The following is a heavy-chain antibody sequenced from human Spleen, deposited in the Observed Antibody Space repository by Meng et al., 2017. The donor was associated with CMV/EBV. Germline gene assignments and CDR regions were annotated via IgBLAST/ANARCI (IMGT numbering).Heavy chain of an antibody. CDR2: IRYDGSNK. CDR1: GFTFSSYG. D-gene: IGHD2-2*01. V-gene: IGHV3-30*02. CDR3: ARDRLLGRIVVVPAAIDYYYGMDV. J-gene: IGHJ6*02. Sequence: GESLKISCAASGFTFSSYGMHWVRQAPGKGLEWVAFIRYDGSNKYYADSVKGRFTISRDNSKNSLYLQMNSLRAEDTAVYYCARDRLLGRIVVVPAAIDYYYGMDVWGQGTTVTVSS.